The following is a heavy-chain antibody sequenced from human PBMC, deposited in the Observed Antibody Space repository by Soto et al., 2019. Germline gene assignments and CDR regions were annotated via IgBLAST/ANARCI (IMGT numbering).Heavy chain of an antibody. D-gene: IGHD2-2*01. Sequence: ASVKVSCKASGYTFTSYGISWVRQAPGQGLEWMGWISAYNGNTNHAQKLQGRVTMTTDTSTSTAYMELRSLRSDDTAVYYCARVTPAAMKITNDYWGQGTLVTVSS. CDR2: ISAYNGNT. J-gene: IGHJ4*02. CDR3: ARVTPAAMKITNDY. V-gene: IGHV1-18*01. CDR1: GYTFTSYG.